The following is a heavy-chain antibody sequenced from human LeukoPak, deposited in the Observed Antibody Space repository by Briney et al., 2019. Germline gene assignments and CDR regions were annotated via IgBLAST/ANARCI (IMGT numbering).Heavy chain of an antibody. Sequence: GGSLRLSCAASGFTFSSYSMNWVRQAPGKGLEWVSSISSSSSYIYYADSVKGRFTISRDNAKNSLYLQMNSLRAEDTALYYCAKWGDYDVLTGYYVPDYWGQGTLVTVSS. V-gene: IGHV3-21*03. CDR3: AKWGDYDVLTGYYVPDY. D-gene: IGHD3-9*01. CDR1: GFTFSSYS. J-gene: IGHJ4*02. CDR2: ISSSSSYI.